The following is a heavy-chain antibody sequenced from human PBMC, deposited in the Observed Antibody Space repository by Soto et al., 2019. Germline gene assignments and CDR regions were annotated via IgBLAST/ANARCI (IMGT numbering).Heavy chain of an antibody. CDR2: IYPGDSDT. J-gene: IGHJ6*02. V-gene: IGHV5-51*07. Sequence: GESLKISGQGSGYSFASYWIGWVHQMPGKDLEWMGIIYPGDSDTRYSPSFQGQVTISADKSLRTAYLQWTSLKASDTAVYYCARGDYDILTGYGSSYYGMDVWGQGTTVTVSS. CDR3: ARGDYDILTGYGSSYYGMDV. CDR1: GYSFASYW. D-gene: IGHD3-9*01.